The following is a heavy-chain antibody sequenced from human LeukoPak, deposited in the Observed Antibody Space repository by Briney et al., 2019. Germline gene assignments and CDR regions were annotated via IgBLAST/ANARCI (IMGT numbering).Heavy chain of an antibody. V-gene: IGHV1-18*01. J-gene: IGHJ4*02. CDR2: ISTYNDNT. D-gene: IGHD1-26*01. Sequence: ASVKASCKASGYTFNNYGINWVRQAPGQGLEWMGWISTYNDNTNYAQKLRGRVTMTTDTSTSTAYMELRSLTSDDTAVYYCARVVFEVGFQFDFWGQGTLVTVSS. CDR3: ARVVFEVGFQFDF. CDR1: GYTFNNYG.